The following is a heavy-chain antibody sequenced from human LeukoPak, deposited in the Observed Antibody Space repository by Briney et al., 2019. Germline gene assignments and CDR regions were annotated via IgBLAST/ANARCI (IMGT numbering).Heavy chain of an antibody. CDR2: ISSSSDTI. CDR1: GFTFSTYS. Sequence: GGSLTLSCAASGFTFSTYSMNWLRQAPGKGLEWVSYISSSSDTIYYADSVKGRFTISRDNAKNSLYLQMNSLRDQDTAVYYCARDLRSGWYYFDFWGQGTLGTVSS. D-gene: IGHD6-19*01. CDR3: ARDLRSGWYYFDF. J-gene: IGHJ4*02. V-gene: IGHV3-48*02.